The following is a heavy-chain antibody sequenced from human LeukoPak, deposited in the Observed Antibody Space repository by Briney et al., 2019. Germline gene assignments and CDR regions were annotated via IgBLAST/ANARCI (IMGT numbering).Heavy chain of an antibody. Sequence: SGPTLVNPTQTLTLTCTFSGFSLSTSGVGVGWIRQPPGKALEWLALIYWDDGKRYSPSLKSRLTITKDTSKNQVVLTMTNMDPVDTATYYCAHSKSWWLRAAATFDYWGQGTLVTVSS. CDR1: GFSLSTSGVG. CDR3: AHSKSWWLRAAATFDY. D-gene: IGHD5-12*01. J-gene: IGHJ4*02. CDR2: IYWDDGK. V-gene: IGHV2-5*02.